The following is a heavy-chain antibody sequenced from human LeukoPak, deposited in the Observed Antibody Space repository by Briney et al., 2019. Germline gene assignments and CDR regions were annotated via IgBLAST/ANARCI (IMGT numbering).Heavy chain of an antibody. CDR3: AKVKITVTTIIDY. D-gene: IGHD4-17*01. Sequence: GGSLRLSCAASGFTFSSYGMHWVRQAPGKGLEWVAVISYDGSNKYYADSVKGRFTISRDNSKNTLYLQMNSLRAEDTAVYYCAKVKITVTTIIDYWGQGTLVTVSS. CDR2: ISYDGSNK. J-gene: IGHJ4*02. CDR1: GFTFSSYG. V-gene: IGHV3-30*18.